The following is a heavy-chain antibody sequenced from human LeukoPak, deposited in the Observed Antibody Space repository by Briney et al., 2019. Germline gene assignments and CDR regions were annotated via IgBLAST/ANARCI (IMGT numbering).Heavy chain of an antibody. J-gene: IGHJ4*02. CDR3: ARDYSSGMYSLDY. D-gene: IGHD6-19*01. CDR2: FYYSGST. V-gene: IGHV4-59*01. CDR1: GGSFSTYY. Sequence: SETLSLTCTVTGGSFSTYYWSWIRQPPGKGLEWIGHFYYSGSTNYNPSLKSRVTISVDTSRNQFSLKLTSVTAADTAVYYCARDYSSGMYSLDYWGQGTLVTVSS.